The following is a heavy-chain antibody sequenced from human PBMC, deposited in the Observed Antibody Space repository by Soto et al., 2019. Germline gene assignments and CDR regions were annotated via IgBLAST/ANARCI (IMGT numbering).Heavy chain of an antibody. CDR2: IYYSGST. J-gene: IGHJ5*02. Sequence: QVQLQESGPGLVKPSETLSLTCTVSGGSISTYYWSWIRQPPGKGLECIGYIYYSGSTTYNPSLNSLVTISGDTSRNQFSLKLNSVTAADTAVYYCARGRARFDPWGQGTLVTVSS. V-gene: IGHV4-59*08. CDR1: GGSISTYY. CDR3: ARGRARFDP.